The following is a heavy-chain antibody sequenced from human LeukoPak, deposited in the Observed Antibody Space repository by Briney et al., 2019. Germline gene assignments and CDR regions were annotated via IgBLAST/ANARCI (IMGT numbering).Heavy chain of an antibody. J-gene: IGHJ4*02. CDR1: GGTFSSYA. CDR3: ARAKSIAAAGTSDY. V-gene: IGHV1-69*06. CDR2: IIPIFGTA. D-gene: IGHD6-13*01. Sequence: GASVKVSCKASGGTFSSYAISWVRQAPGQGLEWMGGIIPIFGTANYAQKFQGRVTITADKSTSTAYMELSSLRSEDTAVYYCARAKSIAAAGTSDYWGQGTLVTVSS.